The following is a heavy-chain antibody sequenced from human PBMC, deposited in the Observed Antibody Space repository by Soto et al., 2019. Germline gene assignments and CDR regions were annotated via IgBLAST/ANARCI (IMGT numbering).Heavy chain of an antibody. V-gene: IGHV4-59*11. CDR1: GGTISIHY. J-gene: IGHJ4*02. CDR2: IYDNGNT. Sequence: PSETLSLTSTSSGGTISIHYWSWIRQPPGKGLEWIGYIYDNGNTNYNPSLMSRVTISVDTSKNQFSLRLTSVTAADTAVYYCAAAPRYWGQGTLVTVS. CDR3: AAAPRY. D-gene: IGHD2-15*01.